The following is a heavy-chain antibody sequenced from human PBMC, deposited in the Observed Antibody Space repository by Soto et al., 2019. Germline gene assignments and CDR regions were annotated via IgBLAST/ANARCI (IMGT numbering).Heavy chain of an antibody. CDR2: IYYSGST. CDR1: GGSISSYY. V-gene: IGHV4-59*01. CDR3: ARGRGRRYIGYPTVTRGFDY. D-gene: IGHD3-16*02. Sequence: SETLSLTCTVSGGSISSYYWSWIRQPPGEGLEWIGYIYYSGSTNYNPSLKSRVTISVDTSKNQFSLKLSSVTAADTAVYYCARGRGRRYIGYPTVTRGFDYWGQGTLVTVFS. J-gene: IGHJ4*02.